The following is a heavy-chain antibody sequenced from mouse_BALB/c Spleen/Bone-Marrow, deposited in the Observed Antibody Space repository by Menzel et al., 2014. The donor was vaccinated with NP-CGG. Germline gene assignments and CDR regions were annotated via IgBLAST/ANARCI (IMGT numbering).Heavy chain of an antibody. D-gene: IGHD1-1*01. J-gene: IGHJ2*01. V-gene: IGHV14-3*02. Sequence: EVQRVESGAELVKPGASVKLSCTASGFNIKDTYMHWVKQRPEQGLEWIGRIDPANGNTKYDPKFQGKATITADTSSNTAYLQLSSLTSEDTAVYYCASYYYGNYFDSWGQGTTLTVSS. CDR3: ASYYYGNYFDS. CDR2: IDPANGNT. CDR1: GFNIKDTY.